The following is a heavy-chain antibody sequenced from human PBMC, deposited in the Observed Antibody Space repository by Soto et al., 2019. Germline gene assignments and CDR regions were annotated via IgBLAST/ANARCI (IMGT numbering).Heavy chain of an antibody. D-gene: IGHD6-19*01. V-gene: IGHV1-2*02. Sequence: QVQLVQSGAEVKRPGASVKVSCKASGYMFTGFYLHWVRQAPGQGLEWMGWINPNNGVTTYAKNFQVRVTITRDSSISTAYMELSSLRPDDTAVYFCAAAAIPVAGRHPDFWGQGTVVTVS. CDR1: GYMFTGFY. CDR3: AAAAIPVAGRHPDF. CDR2: INPNNGVT. J-gene: IGHJ4*02.